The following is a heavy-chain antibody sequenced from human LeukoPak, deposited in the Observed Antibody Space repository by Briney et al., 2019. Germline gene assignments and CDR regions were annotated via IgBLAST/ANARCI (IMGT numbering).Heavy chain of an antibody. V-gene: IGHV3-74*01. Sequence: PGGSLRLSCAASGFTFSSYWMHWVRQAPGKGLVWVSRINSDGSRTDYADSVKGRFTISRDNAKNTLYLQVNSLTAEDTAIYYCVRSFDIWGQGTMITVS. CDR3: VRSFDI. CDR2: INSDGSRT. CDR1: GFTFSSYW. J-gene: IGHJ3*02.